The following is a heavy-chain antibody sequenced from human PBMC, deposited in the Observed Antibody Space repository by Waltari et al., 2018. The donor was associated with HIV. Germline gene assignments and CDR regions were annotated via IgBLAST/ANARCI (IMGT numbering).Heavy chain of an antibody. J-gene: IGHJ6*02. D-gene: IGHD5-18*01. V-gene: IGHV2-70*01. CDR1: GFSLSTSGMC. CDR2: IDWDDDK. Sequence: QVTLRESGPALVKPTQTLTLTCTFSGFSLSTSGMCVSWIRQPPGKALEWLALIDWDDDKYYSTSLKTRLTISKDTSKNQVVLTMTNMDPVDTATYYCARIVYSYGKPYYYYGMDVWGQGTTVTVSS. CDR3: ARIVYSYGKPYYYYGMDV.